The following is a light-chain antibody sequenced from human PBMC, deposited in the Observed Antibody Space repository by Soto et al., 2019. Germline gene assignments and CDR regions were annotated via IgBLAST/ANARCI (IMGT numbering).Light chain of an antibody. CDR1: SSDVGSYNY. J-gene: IGLJ2*01. CDR2: EVT. CDR3: SSYAGSNDYVL. V-gene: IGLV2-8*01. Sequence: QLVLTQPPSASGSPGQSVTISCTGTSSDVGSYNYVSWYQQHPGKAPKLMIYEVTKRPSGVPDRFSGSKSGNTASLTVSGLQAEDEAAYYCSSYAGSNDYVLFGGGTQLTVL.